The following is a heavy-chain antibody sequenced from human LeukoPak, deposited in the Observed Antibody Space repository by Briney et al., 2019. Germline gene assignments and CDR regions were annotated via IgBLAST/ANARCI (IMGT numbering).Heavy chain of an antibody. V-gene: IGHV4-59*10. D-gene: IGHD1-26*01. Sequence: SETLSLTCAVYGGSISSYYWSWIRQPAGKGLEWIGRIYTSGSTNYNPSLKSRVTMSVDTSKNQFSLKLSSVTAADTAVYYCARYIVSYPHDAFDIWGQGTMVTVSS. J-gene: IGHJ3*02. CDR1: GGSISSYY. CDR3: ARYIVSYPHDAFDI. CDR2: IYTSGST.